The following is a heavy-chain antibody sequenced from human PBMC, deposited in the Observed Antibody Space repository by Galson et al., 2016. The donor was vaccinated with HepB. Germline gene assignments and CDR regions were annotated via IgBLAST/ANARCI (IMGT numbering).Heavy chain of an antibody. D-gene: IGHD1-1*01. V-gene: IGHV4-39*07. J-gene: IGHJ4*02. CDR1: GGSISSPSYY. CDR3: ARENWNDEVDY. Sequence: ETLSHTCTVSGGSISSPSYYWGWIRQPPGKGLEWIGSIYYSGRTYHNPSLKGRVTISVDTSKNQFSLKVRSVTAADTAVYYCARENWNDEVDYWGQGTLVTVSS. CDR2: IYYSGRT.